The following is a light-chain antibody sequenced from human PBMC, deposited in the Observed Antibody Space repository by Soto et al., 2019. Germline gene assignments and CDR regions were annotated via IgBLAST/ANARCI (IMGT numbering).Light chain of an antibody. CDR1: NSNIESNY. CDR3: AAWDDSLNGVM. V-gene: IGLV1-47*01. J-gene: IGLJ3*02. CDR2: TNY. Sequence: QSVLTQPPSASGTPGQRVTISCSGSNSNIESNYVYWFQQLPGTAPKLLIFTNYQRPSGVPDRFSGSKSGTSASLAISGLRSEDEAEYYCAAWDDSLNGVMFGGGTKLTVL.